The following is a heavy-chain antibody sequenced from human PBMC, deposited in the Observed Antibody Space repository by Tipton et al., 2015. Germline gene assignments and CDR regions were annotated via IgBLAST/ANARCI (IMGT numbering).Heavy chain of an antibody. CDR3: ARAESHGFKM. CDR1: GFTFSSYE. V-gene: IGHV3-48*03. J-gene: IGHJ3*02. CDR2: ITSSGSIK. Sequence: SLRLSCAASGFTFSSYEMNWVRQAPGKGLEWVSYITSSGSIKLYADSVKGRFTVSRDTSKNMLYLQMNSLRAEDTAVYYCARAESHGFKMCGQGTMVTVSS.